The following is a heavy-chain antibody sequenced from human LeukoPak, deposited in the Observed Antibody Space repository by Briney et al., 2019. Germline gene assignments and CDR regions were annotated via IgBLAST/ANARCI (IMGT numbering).Heavy chain of an antibody. CDR1: GGSISSGGYY. CDR2: IYHSGST. J-gene: IGHJ4*02. D-gene: IGHD1-26*01. CDR3: ARVGASYAPDY. V-gene: IGHV4-30-2*01. Sequence: SETLSLTCTVSGGSISSGGYYWSWIRQHPGKGPEWIGYIYHSGSTYYNPSLKSRVTISVDRSKNQFSLKLSSVTAADTAVYYCARVGASYAPDYWGQGTLVTVSS.